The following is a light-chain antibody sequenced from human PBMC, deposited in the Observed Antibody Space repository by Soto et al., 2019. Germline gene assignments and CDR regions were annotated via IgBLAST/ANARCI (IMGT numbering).Light chain of an antibody. V-gene: IGKV4-1*01. Sequence: DIVMTQSPDSLAVSLGERATINCKSSQSVLYWSNNKNYLAWYQQKPGQPPKLLIYWASTRESGVPDRFTGSGSGTDFTLTISSLQAEDVALYYCQQYYNTPYTFGQGTKVEIK. CDR3: QQYYNTPYT. CDR2: WAS. J-gene: IGKJ1*01. CDR1: QSVLYWSNNKNY.